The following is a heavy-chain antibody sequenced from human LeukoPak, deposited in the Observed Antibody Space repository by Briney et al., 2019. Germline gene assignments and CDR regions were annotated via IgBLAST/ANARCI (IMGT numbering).Heavy chain of an antibody. J-gene: IGHJ4*02. V-gene: IGHV4-59*01. Sequence: SETLSLTCTVSGDSFSYFYWSWIRQPPGKGLEWIGYIYNSGSTSYNPSLKSRVTISADTSKNQFSLKLISVTAADTAVYYCASRKLGNDYWGQGTLVTVSS. D-gene: IGHD7-27*01. CDR3: ASRKLGNDY. CDR2: IYNSGST. CDR1: GDSFSYFY.